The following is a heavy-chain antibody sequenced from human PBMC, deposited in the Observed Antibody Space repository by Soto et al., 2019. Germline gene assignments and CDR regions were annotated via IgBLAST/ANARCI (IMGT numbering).Heavy chain of an antibody. CDR3: ARGRGGLHRTAELHS. D-gene: IGHD1-7*01. CDR2: ISPGGST. Sequence: QVQLQQWGAGLLKPSETLSLRCAAYGGSFSGYSSTWIRQPPGKGLEWIGEISPGGSTNYNPSLKSRVTXPLXXSXYQSSLNLSSVPAADTAVYYCARGRGGLHRTAELHSWGQGTLVTVSS. CDR1: GGSFSGYS. V-gene: IGHV4-34*01. J-gene: IGHJ4*02.